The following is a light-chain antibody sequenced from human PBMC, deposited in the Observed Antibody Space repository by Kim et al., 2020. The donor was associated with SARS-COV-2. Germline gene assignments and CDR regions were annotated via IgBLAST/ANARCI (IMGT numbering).Light chain of an antibody. V-gene: IGKV1-39*01. Sequence: DIQMTQSPSSLSASVGDRVTITCRAGQTIRSYLNLYQQKPGEAPKLLIYTGSSLQSGVPSRFSGSGSGTDFTLTISSLQPEDFATYYCQQSYSIPWTFGQGTKVDIK. CDR2: TGS. CDR3: QQSYSIPWT. J-gene: IGKJ1*01. CDR1: QTIRSY.